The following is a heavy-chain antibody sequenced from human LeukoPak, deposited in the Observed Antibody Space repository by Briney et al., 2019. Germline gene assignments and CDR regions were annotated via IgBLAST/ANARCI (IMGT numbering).Heavy chain of an antibody. D-gene: IGHD3-10*01. Sequence: GESLKISCKGSGYSFTSYWIAWVRQMPGKGLEWMGIINPGDSDTRYSPSFQGQVTISADKSISTAYLQWSSLKASDTAMYYCARHPHYYGSGSSDWFDPWGQGTLVTVSS. CDR2: INPGDSDT. J-gene: IGHJ5*02. CDR1: GYSFTSYW. V-gene: IGHV5-51*01. CDR3: ARHPHYYGSGSSDWFDP.